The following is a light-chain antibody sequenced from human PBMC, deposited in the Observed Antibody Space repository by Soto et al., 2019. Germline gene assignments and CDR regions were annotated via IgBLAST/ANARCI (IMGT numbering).Light chain of an antibody. Sequence: EMVMTQSPATLSVSPGERATLSCRASQNLSRNLAWYQQQPGQATRLLIYGASTRATGIPARFSGSGSGTDFTLTIISLQSEDFAVYYCQQYDNWPHTFGQGTKLEIK. J-gene: IGKJ2*01. CDR1: QNLSRN. V-gene: IGKV3-15*01. CDR3: QQYDNWPHT. CDR2: GAS.